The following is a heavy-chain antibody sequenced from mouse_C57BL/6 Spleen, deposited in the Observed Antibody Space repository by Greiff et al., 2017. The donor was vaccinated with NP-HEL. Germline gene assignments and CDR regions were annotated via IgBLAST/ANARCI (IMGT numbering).Heavy chain of an antibody. Sequence: ESGPGLVKPSQSLSLTCSVTGYSITSGYYWNWIRQFPGNKLEWMGYISYDGSNNYNPSLKNRISITRDTSKNQFFLKLNSVTTEDTATYYCAGARFYAMDYWGQGTSVTVSS. CDR2: ISYDGSN. D-gene: IGHD3-1*01. V-gene: IGHV3-6*01. J-gene: IGHJ4*01. CDR3: AGARFYAMDY. CDR1: GYSITSGYY.